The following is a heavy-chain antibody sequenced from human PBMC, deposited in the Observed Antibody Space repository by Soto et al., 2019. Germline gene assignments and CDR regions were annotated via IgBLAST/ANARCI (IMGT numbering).Heavy chain of an antibody. V-gene: IGHV4-39*01. CDR3: ASSGWFDP. CDR1: GGSISSSTYY. CDR2: IYYSGST. Sequence: QLQLQESGPGLVKPSETLSLTCTVSGGSISSSTYYWGWIRQPPGKGLVWIGTIYYSGSTYYNPSHKSRVTISVDTSKNQFSLMLSSVTAADTAVYYCASSGWFDPWGQGTLVTVSS. J-gene: IGHJ5*02.